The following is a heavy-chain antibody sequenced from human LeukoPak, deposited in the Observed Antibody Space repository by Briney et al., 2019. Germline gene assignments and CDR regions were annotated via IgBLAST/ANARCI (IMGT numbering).Heavy chain of an antibody. V-gene: IGHV1-69*04. CDR1: GGTFSSYA. CDR3: ARDLLRYFDWLSHPYGMDV. D-gene: IGHD3-9*01. CDR2: IIPILGIA. J-gene: IGHJ6*02. Sequence: ASVKVSCKASGGTFSSYAISWVRQAPGQGLEWMGRIIPILGIANYAQKFQGRVTITADKSTSTAYMELSSLRSEDTAVYYCARDLLRYFDWLSHPYGMDVWGQGTTVTVSS.